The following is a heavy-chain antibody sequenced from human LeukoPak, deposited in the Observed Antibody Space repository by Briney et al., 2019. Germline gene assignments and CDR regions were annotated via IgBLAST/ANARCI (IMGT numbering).Heavy chain of an antibody. J-gene: IGHJ4*02. CDR3: VSAIRGSPIDY. V-gene: IGHV3-7*01. Sequence: PGGSLRLSCAASGFTFGNSWMTWVRQAPGKGLACVANIKTDGSETYYVDSVKGRFTISRDNAKNSLFLQMNSLRAEDTAIYYCVSAIRGSPIDYWGQGTLVSVPS. CDR1: GFTFGNSW. D-gene: IGHD3-10*01. CDR2: IKTDGSET.